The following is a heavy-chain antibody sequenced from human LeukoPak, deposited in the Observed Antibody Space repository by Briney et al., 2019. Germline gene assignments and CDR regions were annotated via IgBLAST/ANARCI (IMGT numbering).Heavy chain of an antibody. CDR2: IYYSGST. D-gene: IGHD3-22*01. V-gene: IGHV4-59*01. CDR3: ARDLTYDSSGYYYP. CDR1: GGSISSYY. J-gene: IGHJ1*01. Sequence: SETLSLTCTVSGGSISSYYWSWTRQPPGKGLEWIGYIYYSGSTNYNPSLKSRVTISVDTSKNQFSLKLSSVTAADTAVYYCARDLTYDSSGYYYPWGQGTLVTVSS.